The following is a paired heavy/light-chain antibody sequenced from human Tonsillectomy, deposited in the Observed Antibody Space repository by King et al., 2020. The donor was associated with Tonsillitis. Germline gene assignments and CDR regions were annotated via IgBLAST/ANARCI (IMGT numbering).Light chain of an antibody. J-gene: IGLJ1*01. CDR2: EVT. CDR1: FSDVGGYNL. V-gene: IGLV2-23*02. Sequence: QSALTQPASVSGSPGQSITISCTGTFSDVGGYNLVSWFQQHPGKAPRLLIFEVTKRPSGVSNRFSASKSGNTASLTISGLLAEDEADYYCSSYAGDYNYVFGTGTKVSVL. CDR3: SSYAGDYNYV.
Heavy chain of an antibody. CDR2: VYYSGSA. V-gene: IGHV4-59*01. CDR1: GGSITPYY. D-gene: IGHD2-15*01. Sequence: QVLLQESGPGLVRPSETLSLTCTVFGGSITPYYWSWIRQPPGKGLEWLGYVYYSGSAHYNPSLKSRLTILADTSNNQFSLTVTSVTAADTAVYYCAGGTPPDFDSWSQGTLVTVSS. J-gene: IGHJ4*02. CDR3: AGGTPPDFDS.